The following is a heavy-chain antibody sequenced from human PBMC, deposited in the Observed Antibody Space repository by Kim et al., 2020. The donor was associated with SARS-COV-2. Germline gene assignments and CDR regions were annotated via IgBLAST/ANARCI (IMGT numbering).Heavy chain of an antibody. Sequence: SETLSLTCTVSGGSISSYYWSWIRQPPGKGLEWIGYIYYSGSTNYNPSLKSRVTISVDTSKNQFSLKLSSVTAADTAVYYCARDRLLWFGELSHYYYYGMDVWGQGTTVTVSS. CDR2: IYYSGST. CDR3: ARDRLLWFGELSHYYYYGMDV. CDR1: GGSISSYY. J-gene: IGHJ6*02. V-gene: IGHV4-59*01. D-gene: IGHD3-10*01.